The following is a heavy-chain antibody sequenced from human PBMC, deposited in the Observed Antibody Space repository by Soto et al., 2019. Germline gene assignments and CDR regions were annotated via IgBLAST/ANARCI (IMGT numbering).Heavy chain of an antibody. CDR1: GGSISSYY. CDR2: IYYSGST. V-gene: IGHV4-59*01. D-gene: IGHD3-22*01. CDR3: ARGFLSYYYDSSGYYYFWFDY. Sequence: PSETLSLTCTVSGGSISSYYWSWIRQPPGKGLEWIGYIYYSGSTNYNPSLKSRVTISVDTSKNQFSLKLSSVTAADTAVYYCARGFLSYYYDSSGYYYFWFDYWGQGTLVTVSS. J-gene: IGHJ4*02.